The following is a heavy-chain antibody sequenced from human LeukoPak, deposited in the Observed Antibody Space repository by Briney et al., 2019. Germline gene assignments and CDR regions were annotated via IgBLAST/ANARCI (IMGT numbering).Heavy chain of an antibody. CDR2: ISGSGGST. CDR1: GFTFSSYA. Sequence: GGSLRLSCAASGFTFSSYAMSWVRQAPGKGLEWVSAISGSGGSTYYADSVKGRFTISRDNSKNTVYLQMNRLRVEDTALYYCVRSLDYWGQGTLVTVSS. V-gene: IGHV3-23*01. CDR3: VRSLDY. J-gene: IGHJ4*02.